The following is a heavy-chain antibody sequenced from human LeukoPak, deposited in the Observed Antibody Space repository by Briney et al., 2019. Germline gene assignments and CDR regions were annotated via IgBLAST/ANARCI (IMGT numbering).Heavy chain of an antibody. CDR2: NYYSGST. CDR1: GGSISSSSYY. CDR3: ARLILTGDFDY. J-gene: IGHJ4*02. V-gene: IGHV4-39*01. Sequence: SETLSLTCTVSGGSISSSSYYWGWIRQPPVKGLEWIGSNYYSGSTYYNPSLKSRVTISVDTSKNQFSLKLSSVTAADTAVYYCARLILTGDFDYWGQGTLVTVSS. D-gene: IGHD7-27*01.